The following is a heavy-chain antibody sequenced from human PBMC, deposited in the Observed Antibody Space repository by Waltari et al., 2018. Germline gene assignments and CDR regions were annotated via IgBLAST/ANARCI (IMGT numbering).Heavy chain of an antibody. D-gene: IGHD4-17*01. CDR2: IWDDGGIK. CDR3: GRGGHDYGDYERYGMDL. J-gene: IGHJ6*01. Sequence: QVQLVESGGGVVQPGMSLRLSCAASGFTFNPYGMHWVRQVPGKGLGWLTTIWDDGGIKYYADAVKGRFTISRDNSKNTLYLQMNSLRAEDTAVYYCGRGGHDYGDYERYGMDLW. V-gene: IGHV3-33*01. CDR1: GFTFNPYG.